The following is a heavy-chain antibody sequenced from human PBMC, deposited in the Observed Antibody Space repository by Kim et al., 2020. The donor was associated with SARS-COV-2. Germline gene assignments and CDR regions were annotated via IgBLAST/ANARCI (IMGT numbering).Heavy chain of an antibody. CDR3: GRDEMGGSPRHSTYYYYGMDV. Sequence: GGSLRLSCAASGFTFSSYAMHWVRQAPGKGLEWVAVISYDGSNKYYVDSVKGRFTISRDNSKNTLYLQMNSLRAEDTAVYYCGRDEMGGSPRHSTYYYYGMDVWGQGTTVTVSS. J-gene: IGHJ6*02. D-gene: IGHD2-15*01. CDR2: ISYDGSNK. V-gene: IGHV3-30*04. CDR1: GFTFSSYA.